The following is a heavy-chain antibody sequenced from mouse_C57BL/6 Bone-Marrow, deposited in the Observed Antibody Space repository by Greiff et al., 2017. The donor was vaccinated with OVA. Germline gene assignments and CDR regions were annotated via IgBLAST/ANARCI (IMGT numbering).Heavy chain of an antibody. CDR1: GYTFTDYY. CDR2: INPNNGGT. V-gene: IGHV1-26*01. J-gene: IGHJ2*01. Sequence: EVQLQQSGPELVKPGASVKISCKASGYTFTDYYMNWVKQSHGKSLEWIGDINPNNGGTSYNQKFKGKATLTVDKSSSTAYMELRSLTSEDSAVYYCARCLNWSYYFDYWGQGTTLTVSS. CDR3: ARCLNWSYYFDY. D-gene: IGHD4-1*01.